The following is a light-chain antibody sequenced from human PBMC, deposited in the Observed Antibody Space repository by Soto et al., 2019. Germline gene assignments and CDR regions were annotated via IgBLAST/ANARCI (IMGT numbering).Light chain of an antibody. CDR1: QSISNN. J-gene: IGKJ4*01. Sequence: EIVMTQSPATLSVAPGERATLSCRASQSISNNLAWYQQKPGQAPRLLIFSASTRATGVPARFSGSGSGTEFTLTISSLQSEDTAVYYCQQHNNWPLTFGGGTKVEI. CDR2: SAS. V-gene: IGKV3-15*01. CDR3: QQHNNWPLT.